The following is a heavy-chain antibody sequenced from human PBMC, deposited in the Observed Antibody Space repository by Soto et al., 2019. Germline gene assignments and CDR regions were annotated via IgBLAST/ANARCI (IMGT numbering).Heavy chain of an antibody. V-gene: IGHV4-61*01. Sequence: QVQLQESGPGLVKPSETLSLTCTVSGGSVSSVSYYWSWIRQPPGKGLEWIGYIYYSGSTIYNPSRKSRVTISVDTSKNQFSLKLSSVTAADTAVYYCARDMYGRQDYWGQGTLVTVSS. J-gene: IGHJ4*02. CDR2: IYYSGST. D-gene: IGHD2-8*01. CDR3: ARDMYGRQDY. CDR1: GGSVSSVSYY.